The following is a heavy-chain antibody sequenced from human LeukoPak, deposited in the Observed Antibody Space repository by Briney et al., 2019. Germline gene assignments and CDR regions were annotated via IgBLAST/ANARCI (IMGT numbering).Heavy chain of an antibody. CDR2: ISGSGGST. D-gene: IGHD4-17*01. CDR1: GFTFSRYA. J-gene: IGHJ4*02. V-gene: IGHV3-23*01. CDR3: AKEREATVTSFAIDY. Sequence: GGSLRLSCAASGFTFSRYAMSWVRQAPGKGLEWVSAISGSGGSTYYADSVKGRFTISRDNSKNTLYLQMNSLRAEDTAVYYCAKEREATVTSFAIDYWGQGTLITVSS.